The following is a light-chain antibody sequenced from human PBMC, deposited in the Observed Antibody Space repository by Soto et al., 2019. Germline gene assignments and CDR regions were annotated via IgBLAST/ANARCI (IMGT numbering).Light chain of an antibody. CDR2: EVS. Sequence: LTQPASVSGSPGESITIYCTGTSSDVGGYNYVSWYQQHPGKAPKLMIYEVSNRPSGVSNRFSGSKSGNTASLTISGLQAEDEADYYCSSYTSSSTWVFGGGTKVTVL. V-gene: IGLV2-14*01. J-gene: IGLJ3*02. CDR1: SSDVGGYNY. CDR3: SSYTSSSTWV.